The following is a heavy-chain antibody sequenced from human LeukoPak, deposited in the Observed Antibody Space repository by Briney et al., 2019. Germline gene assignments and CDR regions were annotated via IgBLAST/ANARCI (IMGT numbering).Heavy chain of an antibody. D-gene: IGHD3-9*01. CDR1: GGSFSGYY. J-gene: IGHJ4*02. Sequence: SSETLSLTCAVYGGSFSGYYWSWIRHPPGKGLEWIGEINHSGSTNYNPSLKSRVTISVDTSKNQFSLKLSSVTAADTAVYYCARGVSLGNRILTGRSFDYWGQGTLVTVSS. CDR3: ARGVSLGNRILTGRSFDY. CDR2: INHSGST. V-gene: IGHV4-34*01.